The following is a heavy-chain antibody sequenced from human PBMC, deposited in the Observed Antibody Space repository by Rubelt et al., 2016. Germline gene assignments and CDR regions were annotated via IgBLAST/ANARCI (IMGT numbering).Heavy chain of an antibody. CDR3: ARDPRGYNYGYGNDY. CDR1: GYTFNSYR. D-gene: IGHD3-16*01. J-gene: IGHJ4*02. V-gene: IGHV3-48*04. Sequence: PGGSLRLSCIASGYTFNSYRMNWVRQAPGKGLEWVSTIYDGGSPMYYADSVKGRFTISRDNAKNSLYLQMNSLRAEDTAVYYCARDPRGYNYGYGNDYWGLGILVTVSS. CDR2: IYDGGSPM.